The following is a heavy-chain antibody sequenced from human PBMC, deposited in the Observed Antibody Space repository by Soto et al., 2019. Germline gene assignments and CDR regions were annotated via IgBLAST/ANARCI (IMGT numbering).Heavy chain of an antibody. CDR3: ARPRDCSGGSCYSLDAFDI. CDR2: IYYSGST. Sequence: NPSETLSLTCTVSGGPISRSSYYWGWIRQPPGKGLEWIGSIYYSGSTYYHPSLKSRVTISVDTSKNQFSLKLRSVTAADTAVYYCARPRDCSGGSCYSLDAFDIWGQGTMVTVSS. D-gene: IGHD2-15*01. CDR1: GGPISRSSYY. V-gene: IGHV4-39*01. J-gene: IGHJ3*02.